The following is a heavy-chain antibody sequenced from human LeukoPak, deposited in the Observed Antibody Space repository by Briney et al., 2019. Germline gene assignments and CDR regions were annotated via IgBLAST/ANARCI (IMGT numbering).Heavy chain of an antibody. J-gene: IGHJ6*03. V-gene: IGHV4-38-2*02. CDR2: INHSGST. CDR3: ARHLLIRGRWLQLFSYYMDV. Sequence: PSETLSLTCTVSGYSISSGYYWGWIRQPPGKGLEWIGEINHSGSTNYNPTLKSRVTISVDTSKNQFSLKLSSVTAADTAVYYCARHLLIRGRWLQLFSYYMDVWGKGTTVTISS. D-gene: IGHD5-24*01. CDR1: GYSISSGYY.